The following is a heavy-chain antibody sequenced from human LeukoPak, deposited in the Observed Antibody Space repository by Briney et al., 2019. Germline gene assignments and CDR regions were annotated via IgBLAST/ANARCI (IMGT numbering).Heavy chain of an antibody. CDR1: GFIYNLFG. D-gene: IGHD3-16*01. Sequence: GRSQRLSCTACGFIYNLFGVQGPRQAPGKGLEWVSYISSSGTTVYYADSVRGRFTLSRDNAKNSLYLQMNSLGAEDTAVSYCARDKVSGAYTFDVWGQGTMVTVSS. CDR3: ARDKVSGAYTFDV. CDR2: ISSSGTTV. J-gene: IGHJ3*01. V-gene: IGHV3-48*03.